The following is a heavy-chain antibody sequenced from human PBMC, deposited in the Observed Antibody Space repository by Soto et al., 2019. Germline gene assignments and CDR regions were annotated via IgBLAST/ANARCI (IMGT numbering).Heavy chain of an antibody. Sequence: QVQLVQSGAEVKKPGSSVKVSCKASGGTFSSYAISWVRQAPGQGLEWMGGIIPIFGTANYAQKFQGRVTITADESTSTAYMELSSLRSEDTAVYYCARVALPGIAAAGRFGLSPYYYYGMDVWGHGTTVTVSS. J-gene: IGHJ6*02. CDR3: ARVALPGIAAAGRFGLSPYYYYGMDV. V-gene: IGHV1-69*12. CDR2: IIPIFGTA. D-gene: IGHD6-13*01. CDR1: GGTFSSYA.